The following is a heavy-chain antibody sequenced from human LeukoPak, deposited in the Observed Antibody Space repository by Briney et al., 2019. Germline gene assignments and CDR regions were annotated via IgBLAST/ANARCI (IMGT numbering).Heavy chain of an antibody. J-gene: IGHJ4*02. CDR2: IGSIGSNI. D-gene: IGHD1-1*01. CDR3: ARGVWNDVEYFDY. V-gene: IGHV3-48*03. Sequence: GWSLTLSCASSGLIFSSYELNWVRQAAAKGLEGVSYIGSIGSNIYYADSVKGRFTISRDNSKNSLYLQMNSLRAEDTAVYYCARGVWNDVEYFDYWGQGTLVTVSS. CDR1: GLIFSSYE.